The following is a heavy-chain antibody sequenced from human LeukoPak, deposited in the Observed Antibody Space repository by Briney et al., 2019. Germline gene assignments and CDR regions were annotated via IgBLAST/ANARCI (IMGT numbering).Heavy chain of an antibody. CDR1: GGSITSYY. Sequence: SETLSLTCTVSGGSITSYYWSWIRQPPGKGLEWIGYIYYSGSTNYNPYLKSRVTISVDTSKNQFSLKLSSVTAADTAVYYCARGLSSVGYYFYYYMDVWGKGTTVTVSS. CDR3: ARGLSSVGYYFYYYMDV. CDR2: IYYSGST. V-gene: IGHV4-59*01. D-gene: IGHD2-15*01. J-gene: IGHJ6*03.